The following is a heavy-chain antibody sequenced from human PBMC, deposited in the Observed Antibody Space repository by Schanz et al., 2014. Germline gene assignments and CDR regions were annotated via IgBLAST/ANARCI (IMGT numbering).Heavy chain of an antibody. CDR2: INPNSGGT. CDR3: ARVSTGSYSDAFHM. V-gene: IGHV1-2*06. CDR1: GYNFTAYY. D-gene: IGHD1-26*01. Sequence: QVKLVQSGAEVKKPGASVKVSCKASGYNFTAYYIHWVRQAPGQGLEWMGRINPNSGGTRYAQKFQGRVTMTRDTSTSTAYMELSRLRSDDTAVHYCARVSTGSYSDAFHMWGQGTMVTVSS. J-gene: IGHJ3*02.